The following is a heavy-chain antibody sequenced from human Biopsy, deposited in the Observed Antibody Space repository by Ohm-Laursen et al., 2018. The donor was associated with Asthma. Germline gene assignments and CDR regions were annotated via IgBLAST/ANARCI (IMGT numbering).Heavy chain of an antibody. CDR2: LIPVLGTP. V-gene: IGHV1-69*13. D-gene: IGHD5-12*01. Sequence: SVKVSCKASGDSFNNFAISWVRQAPGQGLEWMGGLIPVLGTPGHAQMFEGRVTITADESTSTAYMELSSLRSEDTAVYYCARGYSGTDRIVYYYSGLEVWGQGTTVTVSS. CDR1: GDSFNNFA. J-gene: IGHJ6*02. CDR3: ARGYSGTDRIVYYYSGLEV.